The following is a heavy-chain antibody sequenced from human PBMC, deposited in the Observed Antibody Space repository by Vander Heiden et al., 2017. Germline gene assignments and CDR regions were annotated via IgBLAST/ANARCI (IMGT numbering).Heavy chain of an antibody. Sequence: QVQLVQSGAEVKKPGASVKVSCKASGYSFTSYGISWVRQAPGQGLEWMGWISVYKGNTRSAQKIQGRVTMTTDISTSTAYMELRSLRSDDTAIYYCARDCSGGSCYGLGFDHWGQGTLVTGSS. J-gene: IGHJ4*02. CDR2: ISVYKGNT. CDR1: GYSFTSYG. V-gene: IGHV1-18*01. D-gene: IGHD2-15*01. CDR3: ARDCSGGSCYGLGFDH.